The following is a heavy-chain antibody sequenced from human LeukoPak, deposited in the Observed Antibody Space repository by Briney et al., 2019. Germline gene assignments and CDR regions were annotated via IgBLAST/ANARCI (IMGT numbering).Heavy chain of an antibody. Sequence: GGSLRLSCAASGFTFSDYYMSWIRQAPGKGLEWVSYISSSGSTIYYADSVKGRFTISRDNAKNSLYLQMNSLRAEDTAVYYCARASPYVPTRTRFDPWGQGTLVTVSS. D-gene: IGHD2-2*01. CDR3: ARASPYVPTRTRFDP. J-gene: IGHJ5*02. V-gene: IGHV3-11*04. CDR2: ISSSGSTI. CDR1: GFTFSDYY.